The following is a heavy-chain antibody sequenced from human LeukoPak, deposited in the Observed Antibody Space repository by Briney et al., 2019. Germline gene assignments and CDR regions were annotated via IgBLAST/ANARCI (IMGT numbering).Heavy chain of an antibody. Sequence: NPSETLSLTCSVSTDSTNTYYWSWIRQPPGKGLEWIGSIYYSGSTYYNPSLKSRVTISVDTSKNQFSLKLSSVTAADTAVYYCARQPVAGTVPDYWGQGTLVTVSS. CDR1: TDSTNTYY. CDR2: IYYSGST. V-gene: IGHV4-39*01. CDR3: ARQPVAGTVPDY. D-gene: IGHD6-19*01. J-gene: IGHJ4*02.